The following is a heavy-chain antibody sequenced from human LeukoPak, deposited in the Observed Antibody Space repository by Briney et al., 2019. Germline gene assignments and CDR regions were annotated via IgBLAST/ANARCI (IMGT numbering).Heavy chain of an antibody. CDR2: INSDGSSR. D-gene: IGHD2-21*02. J-gene: IGHJ4*02. Sequence: PGGSLRLSCAASGFTFSSYWMHWVRQAPGQGLVWASRINSDGSSRSYEGSVKGRFTISRDNAKNTLYLQMTSLRAEDTAVYYCARDLGGDRTFDYWGQGTLVTVSS. CDR1: GFTFSSYW. V-gene: IGHV3-74*01. CDR3: ARDLGGDRTFDY.